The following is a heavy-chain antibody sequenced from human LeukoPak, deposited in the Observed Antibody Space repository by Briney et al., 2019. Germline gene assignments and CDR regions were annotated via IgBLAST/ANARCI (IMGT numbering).Heavy chain of an antibody. CDR3: GRAGGITMVRGEYYFDY. CDR2: ISSSSSYI. Sequence: GGSLRLSCAASGFTFSSYSMNWVRQAPGKGLEWVSSISSSSSYIYYADSVKGRFTISRDNAKNSLYLQMNSLRAEDTAVYYCGRAGGITMVRGEYYFDYWGQGTLVTVSS. V-gene: IGHV3-21*01. CDR1: GFTFSSYS. J-gene: IGHJ4*02. D-gene: IGHD3-10*01.